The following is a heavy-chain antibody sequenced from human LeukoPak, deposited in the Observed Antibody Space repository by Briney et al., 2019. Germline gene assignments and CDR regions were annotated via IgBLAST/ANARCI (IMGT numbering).Heavy chain of an antibody. CDR1: GFTFSSYG. D-gene: IGHD3-22*01. V-gene: IGHV3-30*02. Sequence: GGSLRLSCAASGFTFSSYGMHWDRQAPGKGLEWVAFIRYDGSNKYYADSVKGRFTISRDNSKNTLYPQMNSLRAEDTAVYYCARGKDSSSPPWFDPWGQGTLVTVSS. CDR2: IRYDGSNK. CDR3: ARGKDSSSPPWFDP. J-gene: IGHJ5*02.